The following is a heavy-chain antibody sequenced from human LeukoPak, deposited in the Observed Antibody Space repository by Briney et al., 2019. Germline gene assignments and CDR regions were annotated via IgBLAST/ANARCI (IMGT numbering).Heavy chain of an antibody. CDR2: IIPNLGIA. CDR3: ARAIERFGESPDAFDI. CDR1: GGTFISYA. D-gene: IGHD3-10*01. J-gene: IGHJ3*02. V-gene: IGHV1-69*04. Sequence: SVKVSCKASGGTFISYAISWVRQAPGQGLEWMGRIIPNLGIANYAKKFQGRVTITADKSTSTAYMELSSLRSEDTAVYYCARAIERFGESPDAFDIWGQGTMVTVSS.